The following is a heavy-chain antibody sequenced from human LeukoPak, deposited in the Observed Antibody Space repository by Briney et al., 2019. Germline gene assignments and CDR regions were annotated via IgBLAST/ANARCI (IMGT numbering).Heavy chain of an antibody. CDR3: ATLGYCSGGSCYSGYYYYYGMDV. J-gene: IGHJ6*02. CDR1: GYTFTSYG. D-gene: IGHD2-15*01. V-gene: IGHV1-18*01. Sequence: ASVTVSCTASGYTFTSYGISWVRQAPGQGLEWMGWISAYNGNTNYAQKLQGRVTMTTDTSTSTAYMELRSLRSDDTAVYYCATLGYCSGGSCYSGYYYYYGMDVWGQGTTVTVSS. CDR2: ISAYNGNT.